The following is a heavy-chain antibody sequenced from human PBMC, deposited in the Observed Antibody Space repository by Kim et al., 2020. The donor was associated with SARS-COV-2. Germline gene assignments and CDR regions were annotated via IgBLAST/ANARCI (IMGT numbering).Heavy chain of an antibody. J-gene: IGHJ5*02. CDR2: IKSKTDGGTT. V-gene: IGHV3-15*01. Sequence: GGSLRLSCAASGFTFSNAWMSWVRQAPGKGLEWVGRIKSKTDGGTTDYAAPVKGRFTISRDDSKNTLYLQMNSLKTEDTAVYYCTTEGGYDSSGYSLERWFDPWGQGTLVTVSS. CDR3: TTEGGYDSSGYSLERWFDP. D-gene: IGHD3-22*01. CDR1: GFTFSNAW.